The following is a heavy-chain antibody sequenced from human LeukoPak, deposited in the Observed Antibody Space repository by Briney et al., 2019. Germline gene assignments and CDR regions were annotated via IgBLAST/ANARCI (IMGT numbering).Heavy chain of an antibody. V-gene: IGHV4-38-2*02. Sequence: SGTLSLTCTVSGYSISSGYYWGWIRQPPGKGLEWIGSISHSGGTFYNPSLKSRVTISVDTSKNQFSLKLSSVTAADTAVYYCARHHGYYYYMDVWGKGTTVTISS. CDR2: ISHSGGT. J-gene: IGHJ6*03. CDR1: GYSISSGYY. CDR3: ARHHGYYYYMDV.